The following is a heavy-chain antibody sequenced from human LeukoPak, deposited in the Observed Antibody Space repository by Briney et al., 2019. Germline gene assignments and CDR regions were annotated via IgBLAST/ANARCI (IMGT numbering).Heavy chain of an antibody. CDR3: AKVAREFMGAFDI. J-gene: IGHJ3*02. Sequence: GGSLRLSWAASGFAFSSYGMHWVRQAPGKGREWVAFIRYEGSNKYYAGSGKGRFTISNDNSQNTLYLQMNSMRAEDTAVYYCAKVAREFMGAFDIWGQGTMVTVSS. V-gene: IGHV3-30*02. CDR1: GFAFSSYG. D-gene: IGHD3-10*01. CDR2: IRYEGSNK.